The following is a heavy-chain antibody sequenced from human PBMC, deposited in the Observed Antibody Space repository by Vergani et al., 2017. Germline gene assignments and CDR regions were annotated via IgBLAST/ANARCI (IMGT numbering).Heavy chain of an antibody. D-gene: IGHD6-6*01. J-gene: IGHJ4*02. CDR1: GFTVSSNY. Sequence: EVQLVETGGGLIQPGGSLRLSCAASGFTVSSNYMSWVRQAPGKGLEWVSGISWNSGSIGYADSVKGRFTISRDNAKNSLYLQMNSLRAEDTALYYCAKDMGYGGAARAGVDYWGQGTLVTVSS. CDR3: AKDMGYGGAARAGVDY. CDR2: ISWNSGSI. V-gene: IGHV3-9*01.